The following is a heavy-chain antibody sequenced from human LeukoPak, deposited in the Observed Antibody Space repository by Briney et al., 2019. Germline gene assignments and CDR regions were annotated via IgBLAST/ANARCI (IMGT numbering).Heavy chain of an antibody. Sequence: SEPLSLTCTVSGGSVNSYYWNWLRQPPGQGLEWIGFIYSSRSTNYNPSLKSRVAISVDTSKNHFSLKLSSVTAADTAVYYCARGGTSSWRIGYYFDYWGQGTLVTVSS. CDR3: ARGGTSSWRIGYYFDY. D-gene: IGHD6-13*01. CDR2: IYSSRST. V-gene: IGHV4-59*02. J-gene: IGHJ4*02. CDR1: GGSVNSYY.